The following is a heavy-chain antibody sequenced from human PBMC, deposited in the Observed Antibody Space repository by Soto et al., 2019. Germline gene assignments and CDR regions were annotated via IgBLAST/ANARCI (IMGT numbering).Heavy chain of an antibody. CDR2: IYYSGST. Sequence: QLQLQESGPGLVKPSQTLSLACTVSGGSFSSGGYYWSWLRQLPGKGLEWIGYIYYSGSTDYNPYPKSRFTISLDTSKNQFSLKLSSVTAADTAVYYCARATSFSGHHGYWGQGTLVTVSS. CDR1: GGSFSSGGYY. D-gene: IGHD2-8*02. J-gene: IGHJ4*02. V-gene: IGHV4-31*03. CDR3: ARATSFSGHHGY.